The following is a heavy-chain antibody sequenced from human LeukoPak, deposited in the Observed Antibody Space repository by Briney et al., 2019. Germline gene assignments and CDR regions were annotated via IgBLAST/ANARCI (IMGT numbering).Heavy chain of an antibody. J-gene: IGHJ4*02. CDR3: ARYGYSYGQDDFDY. D-gene: IGHD5-18*01. CDR1: GGTFSSYA. Sequence: SVKVSCKASGGTFSSYAISWVRQAPGHGLEWMGGIIPIFGTANYAQKFQGRVTITADESTSTAYMELSSLRSEDTAVYYCARYGYSYGQDDFDYWGQGTLVTVSS. CDR2: IIPIFGTA. V-gene: IGHV1-69*01.